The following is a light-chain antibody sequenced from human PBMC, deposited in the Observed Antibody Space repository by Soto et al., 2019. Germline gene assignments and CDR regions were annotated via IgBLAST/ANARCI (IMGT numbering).Light chain of an antibody. CDR3: QQYGSSPIT. Sequence: DIPMTQSPSTLSASVGDRVTITCRASQSINSWLAWYQQKPGKAPKLLIYGASSRATGIPDRFSGSGSGTDFTLTISRLEPEDFAVYYCQQYGSSPITFGQGTRLEIK. J-gene: IGKJ5*01. V-gene: IGKV1-5*01. CDR2: GAS. CDR1: QSINSW.